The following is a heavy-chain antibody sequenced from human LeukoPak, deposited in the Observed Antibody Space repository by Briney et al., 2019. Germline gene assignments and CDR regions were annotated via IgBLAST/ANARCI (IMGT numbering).Heavy chain of an antibody. CDR1: GFTFGSYW. CDR2: IKEDGSGR. V-gene: IGHV3-7*01. Sequence: GGSLRLSCVASGFTFGSYWMTWVRQAPGKGLEWVADIKEDGSGRYYLDSVKGRFTISRDNAKSSLYLQMHSLRAEDTAVYYCARNPGGNGYFYGWYAPWGQGTLVSVS. D-gene: IGHD5-18*01. CDR3: ARNPGGNGYFYGWYAP. J-gene: IGHJ5*02.